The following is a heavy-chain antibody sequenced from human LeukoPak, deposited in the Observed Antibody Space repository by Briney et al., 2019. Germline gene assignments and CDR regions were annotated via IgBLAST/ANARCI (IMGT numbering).Heavy chain of an antibody. D-gene: IGHD6-19*01. CDR3: AKDYSSGWGTKGFLFDY. J-gene: IGHJ4*02. V-gene: IGHV3-33*06. CDR2: IWYDGSNK. Sequence: GGSLRLSRAASGFTFSSYGMHWVRQAPGKGLEWVAVIWYDGSNKYYADSVKGRFTISRDNSKNTLYLQMNSLRAEDTAVYYCAKDYSSGWGTKGFLFDYWGQGTLVTVSS. CDR1: GFTFSSYG.